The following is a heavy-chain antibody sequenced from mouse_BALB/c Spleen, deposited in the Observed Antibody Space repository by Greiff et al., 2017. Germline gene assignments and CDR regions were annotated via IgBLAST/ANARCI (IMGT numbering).Heavy chain of an antibody. Sequence: VQRVESGPGLVAPSQCLSITCTASGFSLTSYGVHWVRQPPGKGLEWLGIIWAGGSTNYNSALMSRLSISKDNSKSQVFLKMNSLQTDDTAMYYCARDYPYAMDYWGQGTSVTVSS. CDR3: ARDYPYAMDY. CDR2: IWAGGST. J-gene: IGHJ4*01. CDR1: GFSLTSYG. V-gene: IGHV2-9*02.